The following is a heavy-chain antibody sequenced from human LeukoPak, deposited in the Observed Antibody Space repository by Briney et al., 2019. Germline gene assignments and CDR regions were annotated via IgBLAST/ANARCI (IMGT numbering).Heavy chain of an antibody. CDR1: GGSISSSSYY. CDR3: ARDTSHWFGELDY. J-gene: IGHJ4*02. D-gene: IGHD3-10*01. V-gene: IGHV4-39*07. CDR2: IYYSGST. Sequence: PSETLSLTCTVSGGSISSSSYYWGWIRQPPGKGLEWIGSIYYSGSTYYNPSLKSRVTISVDTSKNQFSLKLSSVTAADTAVYYCARDTSHWFGELDYWGQGTLVTVSS.